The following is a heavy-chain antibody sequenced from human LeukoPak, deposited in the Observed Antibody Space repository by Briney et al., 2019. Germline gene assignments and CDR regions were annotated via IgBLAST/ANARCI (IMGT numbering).Heavy chain of an antibody. J-gene: IGHJ3*02. D-gene: IGHD5-18*01. V-gene: IGHV3-9*01. CDR2: ISWNRGRI. CDR3: AKAFPVDTAAFDI. Sequence: GRSLRLSCAASGFTFDDYAMHWVRQAPGKGLEWVSGISWNRGRIGYVDCVKGRFTISRDNAKNSLYLQMNSLRAEDTALYYCAKAFPVDTAAFDIWGQGTMVTVSS. CDR1: GFTFDDYA.